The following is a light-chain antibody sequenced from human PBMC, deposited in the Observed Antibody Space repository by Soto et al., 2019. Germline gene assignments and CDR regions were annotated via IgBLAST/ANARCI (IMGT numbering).Light chain of an antibody. CDR1: QGIGDT. Sequence: IEMSLSPATLSVSPGEGATLPCRASQGIGDTLAWYQQKPGQTPRLLIYDTSIRATGVPARFSGSRSGAEFTLTISSLQSEDFAVYYCQHYVNWPLTFGGGTKVDI. CDR2: DTS. V-gene: IGKV3-15*01. J-gene: IGKJ4*01. CDR3: QHYVNWPLT.